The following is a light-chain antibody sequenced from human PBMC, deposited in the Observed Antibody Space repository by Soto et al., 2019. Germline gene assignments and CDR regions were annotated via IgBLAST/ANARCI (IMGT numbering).Light chain of an antibody. V-gene: IGLV2-11*01. CDR3: CSYAGSYMVV. Sequence: QSALTQPRSVSGSLGQSVTMSCTGTSSDVGAYNYVSWYQQFPGKVPKVLIFDVTQRPSGVPDRFSGSKSGNTASLTISGLQAEDEADYYCCSYAGSYMVVFGGGTKLNVL. J-gene: IGLJ2*01. CDR1: SSDVGAYNY. CDR2: DVT.